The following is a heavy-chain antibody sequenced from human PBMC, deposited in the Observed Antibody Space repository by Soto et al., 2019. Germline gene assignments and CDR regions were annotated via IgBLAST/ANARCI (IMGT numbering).Heavy chain of an antibody. Sequence: QVQLVQSGAEVKKPGASVKVSCKASGYTFTGYYMHWVRQAPGQGLEWMGWINPNSGGTKSAQKFQGRVTMTRETPITTAYMELSRLTSDDTAVYYCARRLGLLVTPIPGYWGQGTLVTVSS. V-gene: IGHV1-2*02. D-gene: IGHD2-21*02. CDR2: INPNSGGT. CDR3: ARRLGLLVTPIPGY. J-gene: IGHJ4*02. CDR1: GYTFTGYY.